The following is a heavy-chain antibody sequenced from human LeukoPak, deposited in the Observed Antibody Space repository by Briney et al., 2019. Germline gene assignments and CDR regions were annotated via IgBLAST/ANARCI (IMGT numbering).Heavy chain of an antibody. CDR3: ARYGDYGTEGSFYMDV. J-gene: IGHJ6*03. D-gene: IGHD4-17*01. Sequence: SQTLSLTCTVSGGSIGSRGYYWTWIRQHPVKGLEWMGYVFYSGAAYYNPALRSRVTISLDTSRNQFSLTLTSLSAADTAVYYCARYGDYGTEGSFYMDVWVKGTMVTVSS. CDR2: VFYSGAA. CDR1: GGSIGSRGYY. V-gene: IGHV4-31*03.